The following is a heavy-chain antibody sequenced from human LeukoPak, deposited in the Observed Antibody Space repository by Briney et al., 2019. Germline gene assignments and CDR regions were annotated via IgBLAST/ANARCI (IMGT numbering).Heavy chain of an antibody. CDR3: ARDYKYAFDN. V-gene: IGHV3-48*01. CDR2: IGIDSGNT. Sequence: LPGGSLRLSCAASGFTFSDYSMNWVRRAPGKGLKWISYIGIDSGNTNYADSVKGRFTISGDKAKNSLYLQMNSLRVEDTAVYYCARDYKYAFDNWGQGTLVTVSS. J-gene: IGHJ4*02. CDR1: GFTFSDYS. D-gene: IGHD5-24*01.